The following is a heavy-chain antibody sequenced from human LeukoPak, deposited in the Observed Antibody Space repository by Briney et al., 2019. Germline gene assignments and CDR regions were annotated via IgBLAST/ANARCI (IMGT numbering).Heavy chain of an antibody. CDR3: GRWINWYFLH. D-gene: IGHD2-2*03. Sequence: GGSLRLSCAASGFSLSRPGMHWVRQAPGKGLEDVSAISSNGVDTFYANSVKGRFTVSRDVSKNTLYLQMDSLRAEDMAVYDCGRWINWYFLHWGRGTLVTVSS. J-gene: IGHJ2*01. V-gene: IGHV3-64*01. CDR2: ISSNGVDT. CDR1: GFSLSRPG.